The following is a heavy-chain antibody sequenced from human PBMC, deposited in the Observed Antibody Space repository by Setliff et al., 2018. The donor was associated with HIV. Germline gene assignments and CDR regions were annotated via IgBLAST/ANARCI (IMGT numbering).Heavy chain of an antibody. CDR2: IIPILGVA. CDR3: AKELEKGLWYGDHYFYYGMDV. V-gene: IGHV1-69*10. D-gene: IGHD3-10*01. Sequence: GASVKVSCKVSGYTFTDYYMHWVQQAPGKGLEWMGGIIPILGVANYAQNFQGRVTITADESTSTAYMELSSLRVEDTALYYCAKELEKGLWYGDHYFYYGMDVWGQGTTVTVSS. CDR1: GYTFTDYY. J-gene: IGHJ6*02.